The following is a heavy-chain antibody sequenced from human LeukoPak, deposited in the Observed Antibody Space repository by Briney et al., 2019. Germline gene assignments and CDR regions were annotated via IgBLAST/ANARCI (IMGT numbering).Heavy chain of an antibody. D-gene: IGHD4-23*01. CDR1: GGTFSSYA. Sequence: SVKVSCKASGGTFSSYAISWVRQAPGQGLEWMGRIIPILGIANYAQKFQGRVTITADKSTSTAYMELSSLRSEDTAVYYCAREDYGGSYFDYWGQGTLVTVSS. CDR3: AREDYGGSYFDY. J-gene: IGHJ4*02. V-gene: IGHV1-69*04. CDR2: IIPILGIA.